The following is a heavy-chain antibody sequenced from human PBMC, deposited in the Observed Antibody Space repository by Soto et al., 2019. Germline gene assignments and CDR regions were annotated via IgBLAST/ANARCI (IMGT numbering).Heavy chain of an antibody. J-gene: IGHJ4*02. CDR1: GYTFTGYY. Sequence: GASVKVSCKASGYTFTGYYIHWVRQAPGQGLEWMGWINPDTGGTNYAQKFQGRVTMTRDTSVATAYMDLSRLTFDDTALYYCARDINGYDPDYWGQGTPVTVSS. CDR3: ARDINGYDPDY. D-gene: IGHD5-12*01. CDR2: INPDTGGT. V-gene: IGHV1-2*02.